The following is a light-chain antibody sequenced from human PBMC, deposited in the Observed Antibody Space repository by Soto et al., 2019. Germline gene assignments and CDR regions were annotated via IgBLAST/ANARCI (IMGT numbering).Light chain of an antibody. Sequence: DIQMTQSPSSLSASVGDRVTITCRASQGISNYLAWYQQKPGKVPKLLIYAESTLQSGVPSRFSGSGSGTAFTLPIGSLPPEEVATSYGPKYNRASWTFGQGAKVEVK. J-gene: IGKJ1*01. CDR2: AES. V-gene: IGKV1-27*01. CDR3: PKYNRASWT. CDR1: QGISNY.